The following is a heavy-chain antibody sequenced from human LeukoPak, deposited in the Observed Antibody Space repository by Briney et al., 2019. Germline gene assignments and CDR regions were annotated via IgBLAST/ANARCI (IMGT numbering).Heavy chain of an antibody. CDR1: GGSISSHY. D-gene: IGHD5-24*01. Sequence: SETLSLTCTVSGGSISSHYWSWIRQPPGKGLEWIGYIYYTGSTKYIPSLKSRVAMSVDTSRNQFSLKLGSVTAADTAVYYCARGRRDGYNPDAFDIWGQGTVVSVSS. CDR3: ARGRRDGYNPDAFDI. J-gene: IGHJ3*02. V-gene: IGHV4-59*11. CDR2: IYYTGST.